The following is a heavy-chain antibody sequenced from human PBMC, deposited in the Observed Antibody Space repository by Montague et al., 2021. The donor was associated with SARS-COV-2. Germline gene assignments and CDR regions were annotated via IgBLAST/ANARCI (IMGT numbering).Heavy chain of an antibody. J-gene: IGHJ6*02. V-gene: IGHV4-59*01. CDR1: GGSISSYY. CDR3: ARAGQQLARYYYYGMDV. D-gene: IGHD6-13*01. CDR2: IYYSGST. Sequence: LRLSCTVSGGSISSYYWSWIRQPPGKGLEWIGYIYYSGSTNYNPSLKSRVTISVDTSKNQFSLKLSSVTAADTAVYYCARAGQQLARYYYYGMDVWGQGTTVTVSS.